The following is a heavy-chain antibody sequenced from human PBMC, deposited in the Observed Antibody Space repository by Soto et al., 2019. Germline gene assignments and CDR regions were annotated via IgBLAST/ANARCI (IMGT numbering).Heavy chain of an antibody. CDR3: TRKRFGMDV. V-gene: IGHV3-7*03. J-gene: IGHJ6*02. Sequence: EVQLVESGGGLVQPGESLRLSCAASGFTFSNSWMSWVRQAPGKGLEWVANIKEDGSEKDYVDPVKGRFTITRDNAQNSLYLQMNTLRAEDTAVYFCTRKRFGMDVWGQGTTVTVSS. CDR2: IKEDGSEK. CDR1: GFTFSNSW.